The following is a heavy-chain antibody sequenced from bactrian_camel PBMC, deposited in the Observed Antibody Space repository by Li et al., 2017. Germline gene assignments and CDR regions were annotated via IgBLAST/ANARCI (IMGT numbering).Heavy chain of an antibody. D-gene: IGHD4*01. CDR1: GFTSANCG. J-gene: IGHJ6*01. CDR3: VREQKSGDYAPAFGY. Sequence: VQLVESGGGSVQAGGSLRLSCTAPGFTSANCGMLWHRQREGQQREWVSSIGTDGTTAYLDSVKGRFTISRDNAKNTVYLQTNSLKPEDTAVYYCVREQKSGDYAPAFGYWGQGTQVTVS. V-gene: IGHV3S9*01. CDR2: IGTDGTT.